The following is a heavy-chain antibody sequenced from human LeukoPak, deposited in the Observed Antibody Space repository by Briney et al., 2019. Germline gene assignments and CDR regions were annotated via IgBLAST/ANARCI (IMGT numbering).Heavy chain of an antibody. J-gene: IGHJ3*02. CDR1: GFTFSSYA. CDR2: ISYDGSNK. V-gene: IGHV3-30-3*01. CDR3: ARVIAAGEHAFDI. D-gene: IGHD6-13*01. Sequence: GRSLRLSCAASGFTFSSYAMHWVRQAPGKGLEWVAVISYDGSNKYYADSVKGRFTISRDNSKDTLYLQMNSLRAEDTAVYYCARVIAAGEHAFDIWGQGTMVTVSS.